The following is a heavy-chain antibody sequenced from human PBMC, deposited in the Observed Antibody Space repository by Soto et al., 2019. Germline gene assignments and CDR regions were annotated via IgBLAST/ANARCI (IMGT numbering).Heavy chain of an antibody. CDR3: ARDSGSGSYTH. J-gene: IGHJ4*02. CDR2: IYHSGST. CDR1: GYSISSGYY. V-gene: IGHV4-38-2*02. Sequence: PSETLSLTCAVSGYSISSGYYWGWIRQPPGKGLEWIGSIYHSGSTYYNPSLKSRVTISVDTSKNQFSLKLSSVTAADTAVYYCARDSGSGSYTHWGQGTLVTVSS. D-gene: IGHD3-10*01.